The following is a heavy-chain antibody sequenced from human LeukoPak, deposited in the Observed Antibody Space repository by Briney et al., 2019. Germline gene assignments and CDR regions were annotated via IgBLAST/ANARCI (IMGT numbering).Heavy chain of an antibody. CDR1: GGSFSGYY. D-gene: IGHD2-8*01. CDR3: ARDNGGTYIY. J-gene: IGHJ4*02. Sequence: SETLSLTCAVYGGSFSGYYWSWIRQPPGKGLEWIGYIYHSGSTYYNPSLKSRVTISVDRSKNQFSLKLSSVTAADTAVYYCARDNGGTYIYWGQGTLVTVSS. CDR2: IYHSGST. V-gene: IGHV4-34*01.